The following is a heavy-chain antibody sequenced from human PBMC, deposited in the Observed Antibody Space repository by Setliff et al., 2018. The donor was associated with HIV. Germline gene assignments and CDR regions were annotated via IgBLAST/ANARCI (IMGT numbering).Heavy chain of an antibody. Sequence: GGSLRLSCEASGFTFDDYFISWVRLAPGKGLEWVSSVSGSGRRTYYADSVKGRFTISRDNSKNTLYLQMNSLRAEDTAVYYCARDSVGYFDLWGRGTLVTVSS. V-gene: IGHV3-23*01. CDR2: VSGSGRRT. CDR3: ARDSVGYFDL. CDR1: GFTFDDYF. D-gene: IGHD3-10*01. J-gene: IGHJ2*01.